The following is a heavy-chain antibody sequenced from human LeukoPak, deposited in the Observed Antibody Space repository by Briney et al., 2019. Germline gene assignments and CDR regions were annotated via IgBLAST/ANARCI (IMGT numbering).Heavy chain of an antibody. CDR3: ARVSRWFLAVAGYADY. CDR1: GGSFSGYS. Sequence: PSETLSLTCAFSGGSFSGYSWSWIPQTPGQGLEWLGESNHRGSTNYNPSLKSRVTISVDASKSQFSLKLSSVTAADTAVYYCARVSRWFLAVAGYADYRGKGTQVTVSS. V-gene: IGHV4-34*01. CDR2: SNHRGST. D-gene: IGHD6-19*01. J-gene: IGHJ4*02.